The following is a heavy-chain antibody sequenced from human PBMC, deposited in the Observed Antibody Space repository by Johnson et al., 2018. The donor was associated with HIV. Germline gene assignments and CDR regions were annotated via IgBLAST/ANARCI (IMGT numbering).Heavy chain of an antibody. CDR1: GFTFDDYG. D-gene: IGHD6-13*01. CDR2: INWNGGST. Sequence: VQLVESGGGVVRPGGSLRLSCAASGFTFDDYGMSWVRQAPGKGLEWVSGINWNGGSTGYADSVKGRFTISRDNSKNTLYLQMGSLRAEAMAVYYCARARYSTRNDAFDIWGQGTIVTVSS. V-gene: IGHV3-20*04. CDR3: ARARYSTRNDAFDI. J-gene: IGHJ3*02.